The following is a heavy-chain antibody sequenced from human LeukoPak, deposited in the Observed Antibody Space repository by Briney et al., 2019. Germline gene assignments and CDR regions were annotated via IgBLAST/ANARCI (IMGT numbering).Heavy chain of an antibody. CDR3: ATSSRPYGSGTYSYDY. Sequence: GESLKLSCRGSGSTFTTHWVGWVRQLPGKGLEWMGLIYPGDSDTRYSPSFQGQVTISADKSINTAYLQWSRLKASDTAMYYCATSSRPYGSGTYSYDYWGQGTLVTVSS. CDR2: IYPGDSDT. D-gene: IGHD3-10*01. V-gene: IGHV5-51*01. CDR1: GSTFTTHW. J-gene: IGHJ4*02.